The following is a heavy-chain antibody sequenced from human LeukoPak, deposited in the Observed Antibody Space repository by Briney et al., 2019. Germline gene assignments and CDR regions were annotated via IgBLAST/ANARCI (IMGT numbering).Heavy chain of an antibody. J-gene: IGHJ3*02. D-gene: IGHD3-3*01. Sequence: PSETLSLTCTVSGGSISSYYWSWIRQPPGKGLEWIGYIYYSGSTNYNPSLKSRVTISVDTSKNQFSLKLSSVTAADTAVYYCASLYRYDFCSGYRGDAFDIWGQGTMVTVSS. CDR1: GGSISSYY. V-gene: IGHV4-59*01. CDR3: ASLYRYDFCSGYRGDAFDI. CDR2: IYYSGST.